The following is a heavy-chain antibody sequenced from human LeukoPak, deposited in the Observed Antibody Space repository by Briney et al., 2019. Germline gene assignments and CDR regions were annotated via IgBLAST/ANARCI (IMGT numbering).Heavy chain of an antibody. CDR3: ARDLVDNACDF. D-gene: IGHD2-8*01. Sequence: GASVKVSCKASGYTFTSYDIIWLRQATGQGLEWMGWMNPNNGNTGYVQKLQGRLTMTRDTSISTAYMELSSLRSEDTAVYYCARDLVDNACDFWGRGTLVTVSS. CDR2: MNPNNGNT. V-gene: IGHV1-8*02. J-gene: IGHJ4*02. CDR1: GYTFTSYD.